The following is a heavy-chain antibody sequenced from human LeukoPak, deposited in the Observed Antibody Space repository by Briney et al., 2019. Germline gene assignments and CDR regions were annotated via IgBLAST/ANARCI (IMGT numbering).Heavy chain of an antibody. D-gene: IGHD3-22*01. Sequence: SETLSLTCAVYGGSFSGYYWSWIRQPPGKGLEWIGEINHSGSTNYNPSLKSRVTISVDTSKNRFSLKLSSVTAADTAVYYCARAPYYYDSSGFRGGVDYWGQGTLVTVSS. J-gene: IGHJ4*02. CDR3: ARAPYYYDSSGFRGGVDY. CDR1: GGSFSGYY. V-gene: IGHV4-34*01. CDR2: INHSGST.